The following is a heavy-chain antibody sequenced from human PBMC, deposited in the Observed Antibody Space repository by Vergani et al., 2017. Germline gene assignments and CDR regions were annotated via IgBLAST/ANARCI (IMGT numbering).Heavy chain of an antibody. D-gene: IGHD3-16*01. CDR3: AREVFGSYIDY. Sequence: QVQLQESGPRLVKTSQTLSLTCSVSGDSLSSYDYYWTWIRQSPGRGLEYIGYIYDSESTYYNPSLQSRVTISVDTSKNQSSLNLRSVTAADSAVYYCAREVFGSYIDYWGQGALVTVSS. V-gene: IGHV4-30-4*08. CDR1: GDSLSSYDYY. CDR2: IYDSEST. J-gene: IGHJ4*02.